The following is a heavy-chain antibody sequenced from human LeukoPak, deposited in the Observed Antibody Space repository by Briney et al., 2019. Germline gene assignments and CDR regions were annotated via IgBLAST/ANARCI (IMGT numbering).Heavy chain of an antibody. CDR3: AKDRIDIGVAGEFDP. J-gene: IGHJ5*02. V-gene: IGHV3-23*01. CDR2: ISGSGGST. Sequence: GGSLRLSCAASGFTFSTYAMSWVRQAPGQGLEWVSAISGSGGSTYYADSVKGRFTISRDNSENTLYLQMNSLRAEDTALYYCAKDRIDIGVAGEFDPWGQGTLVTVSS. D-gene: IGHD6-19*01. CDR1: GFTFSTYA.